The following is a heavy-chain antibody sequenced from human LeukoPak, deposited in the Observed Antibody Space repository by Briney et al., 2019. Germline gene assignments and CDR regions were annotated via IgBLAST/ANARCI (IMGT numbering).Heavy chain of an antibody. V-gene: IGHV4-34*01. J-gene: IGHJ4*02. D-gene: IGHD6-19*01. CDR1: GGSFSGYY. Sequence: SETLSLTCAVYGGSFSGYYWSWIRQPPGKGLEWIGEINHSGSTNYNPSLKSRVTISVDTSKNQFSLKLSSVTAADTAVYYCARDYFSSGWYGSSFDYWGQGTLVTVSS. CDR2: INHSGST. CDR3: ARDYFSSGWYGSSFDY.